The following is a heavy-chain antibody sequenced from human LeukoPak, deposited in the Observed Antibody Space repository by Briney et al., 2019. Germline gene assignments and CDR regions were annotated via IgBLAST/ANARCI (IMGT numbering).Heavy chain of an antibody. CDR3: ARDSSDCSSTSCWNKVDY. D-gene: IGHD2-2*01. Sequence: GGSLRLSCAASGFTFSSYSMNWVRQAPGKGLEWVSSISSSSSYIYYADSVEGRFTISRDNAKNSLYLQMNSLRAEDTAVYYCARDSSDCSSTSCWNKVDYWGQGTLVTVSS. CDR1: GFTFSSYS. CDR2: ISSSSSYI. V-gene: IGHV3-21*01. J-gene: IGHJ4*02.